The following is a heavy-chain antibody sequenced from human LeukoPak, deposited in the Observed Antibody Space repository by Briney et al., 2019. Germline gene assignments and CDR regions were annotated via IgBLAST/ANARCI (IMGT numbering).Heavy chain of an antibody. CDR3: ARLRQGSTGWYSWFDP. CDR2: IYPGDSDT. CDR1: GYSFTSYW. Sequence: GESLKISCKGSGYSFTSYWIGWVRQMPGKGLEWMGIIYPGDSDTRYSPSFQGQVTISADKSITTAYLQWSSLKASDTAMYYCARLRQGSTGWYSWFDPWGQGTLVTVSA. V-gene: IGHV5-51*01. D-gene: IGHD6-19*01. J-gene: IGHJ5*02.